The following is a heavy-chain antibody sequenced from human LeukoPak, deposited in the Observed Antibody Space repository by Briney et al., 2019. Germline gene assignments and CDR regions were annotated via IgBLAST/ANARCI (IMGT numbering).Heavy chain of an antibody. D-gene: IGHD1-1*01. Sequence: SETLSLTCTVSGGSISSGGYYWSWIRQHPGKGLEWIGYIYYSGSTYYNPSLKSRVTISVDASKNQFSLKLSSVTAADTAVYYCARESERSYFDYWGQGTLVTVSS. CDR2: IYYSGST. CDR3: ARESERSYFDY. CDR1: GGSISSGGYY. J-gene: IGHJ4*02. V-gene: IGHV4-31*03.